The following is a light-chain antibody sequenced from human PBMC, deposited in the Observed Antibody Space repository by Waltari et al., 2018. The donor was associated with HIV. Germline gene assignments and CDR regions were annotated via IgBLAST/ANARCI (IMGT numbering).Light chain of an antibody. CDR1: QSVSSSY. Sequence: EIVLMQSPGTLSLSPGERATLSCRASQSVSSSYLAWYQQKPGQAPRLLIYGASSRATGIPDRFSGSGSGTDFTLTISRLEPEDFAVYYCQQYGSSLGQGTKLEIK. J-gene: IGKJ2*01. V-gene: IGKV3-20*01. CDR2: GAS. CDR3: QQYGSS.